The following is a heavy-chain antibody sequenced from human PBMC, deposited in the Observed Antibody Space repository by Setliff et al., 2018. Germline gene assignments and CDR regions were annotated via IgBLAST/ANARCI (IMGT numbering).Heavy chain of an antibody. D-gene: IGHD3-22*01. CDR3: ARYRNYFDSSGQTQYYFDY. J-gene: IGHJ4*02. V-gene: IGHV4-59*01. CDR2: IHSSGRS. Sequence: SETLSLTCTVSDVSISGYYWSWIRQPPGKGLEWIGYIHSSGRSNYNPSLKSRVTISVDISENHFSLNLNSVTAADTAVYYCARYRNYFDSSGQTQYYFDYWGQGTLVTVSS. CDR1: DVSISGYY.